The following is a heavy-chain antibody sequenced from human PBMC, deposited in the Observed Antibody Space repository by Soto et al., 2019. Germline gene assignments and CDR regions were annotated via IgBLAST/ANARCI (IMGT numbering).Heavy chain of an antibody. J-gene: IGHJ6*02. CDR2: IYYSVRT. CDR1: GGSINSAGYY. V-gene: IGHV4-31*03. Sequence: QVQLQESGPGLVKPSQTLSLTCIVSGGSINSAGYYWSWVRQPPGKGLEWIGNIYYSVRTYYNPSLKSRVSMEVDTSNNHFSMTLRAPTSSDTAGYFCARVPSIISYPRAVWGLGTTVTVSS. CDR3: ARVPSIISYPRAV. D-gene: IGHD3-10*01.